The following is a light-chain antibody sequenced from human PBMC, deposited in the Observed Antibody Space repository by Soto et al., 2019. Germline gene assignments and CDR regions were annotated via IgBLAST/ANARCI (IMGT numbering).Light chain of an antibody. Sequence: QSELTQPPSASGTPGQRVTISCSGSSSSIGSNSVNWFQQLPGTAPKVLIYGNNQRPSGVPDRFSGSKSGTSASLAISGLRSEDEADYYCAAWDERLRGLVFGGGTKLTVL. CDR3: AAWDERLRGLV. J-gene: IGLJ2*01. CDR1: SSSIGSNS. CDR2: GNN. V-gene: IGLV1-47*02.